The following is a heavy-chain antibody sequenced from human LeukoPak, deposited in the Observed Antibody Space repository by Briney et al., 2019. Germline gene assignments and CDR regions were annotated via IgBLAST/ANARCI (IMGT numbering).Heavy chain of an antibody. D-gene: IGHD3-3*01. CDR3: ARSSLPWRGIFDM. V-gene: IGHV1-69*04. CDR1: GGSFNNYA. CDR2: IIPIFGIA. J-gene: IGHJ3*02. Sequence: SVKVSCKASGGSFNNYAISWVRQAPGQGLEWMGRIIPIFGIANSAQKFQGRVTITADKSTNTAYMELSSLRSEDTAVYYCARSSLPWRGIFDMWGQGTVVTVSS.